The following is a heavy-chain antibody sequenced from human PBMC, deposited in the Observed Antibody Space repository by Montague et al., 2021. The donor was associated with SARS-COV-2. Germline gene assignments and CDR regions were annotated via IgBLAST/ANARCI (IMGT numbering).Heavy chain of an antibody. CDR2: ISNDGSNK. Sequence: SLRLSCAASGFYFSYAMHWVRQAPGRGLDWVALISNDGSNKHYADSVTGRFTISRDNSKSTLYLQVNSLRAEDTAVYYCARESGSFHDGGYFDYWGQGSLVTVSS. V-gene: IGHV3-30*04. CDR1: GFYFSYA. CDR3: ARESGSFHDGGYFDY. J-gene: IGHJ4*02. D-gene: IGHD1-26*01.